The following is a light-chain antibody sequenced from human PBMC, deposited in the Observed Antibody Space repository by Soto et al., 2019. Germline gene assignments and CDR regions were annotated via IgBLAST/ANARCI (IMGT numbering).Light chain of an antibody. Sequence: DVQSTRSPSCVCACVGYRVNMIFSSSQGISSWLAWYQQKPGKAPKLLIYAASSLQSGVPSRFSGSGSGTDFTLTISSLQPEDLATYYCKQANSFPLTFGGGTKVDIK. J-gene: IGKJ4*01. V-gene: IGKV1-12*01. CDR1: QGISSW. CDR3: KQANSFPLT. CDR2: AAS.